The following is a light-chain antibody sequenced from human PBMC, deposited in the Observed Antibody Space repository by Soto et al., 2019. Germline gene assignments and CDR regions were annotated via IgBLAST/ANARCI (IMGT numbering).Light chain of an antibody. CDR1: SSNIGSNT. V-gene: IGLV1-44*01. J-gene: IGLJ3*02. CDR3: AAWDDSLNGPV. Sequence: LTQPPSASGTPGQRVTVSCSGSSSNIGSNTVNWYQQLPGTAPKLLIYSNNQRPSGVPDRFSGSKSGTSASLAISGLQSEDEADYFCAAWDDSLNGPVFGGGTKLTVL. CDR2: SNN.